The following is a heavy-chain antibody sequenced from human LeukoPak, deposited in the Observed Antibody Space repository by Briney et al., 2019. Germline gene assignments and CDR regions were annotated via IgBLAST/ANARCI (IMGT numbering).Heavy chain of an antibody. Sequence: ASVKVSCKASGYTFTSYDINWVRQATGQGLEWMGWMNPNSGNIGYAQKFQGRVTMTRNTSISTAYMELSSLRSEDTAVYYCARGLYVVAAAAGGYWGQGTLVTVSS. CDR1: GYTFTSYD. J-gene: IGHJ4*02. CDR2: MNPNSGNI. D-gene: IGHD6-13*01. CDR3: ARGLYVVAAAAGGY. V-gene: IGHV1-8*01.